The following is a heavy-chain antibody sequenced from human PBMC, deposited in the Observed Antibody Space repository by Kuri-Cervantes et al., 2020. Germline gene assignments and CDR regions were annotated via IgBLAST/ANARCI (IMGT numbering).Heavy chain of an antibody. V-gene: IGHV3-7*01. CDR2: IKQDGSDK. CDR3: ARVDFANDAFDI. J-gene: IGHJ3*02. CDR1: GFTFSHYW. Sequence: GGSLKTYFAASGFTFSHYWMSWVRQSPGKGLAWVGNIKQDGSDKYYVDSVKGRFTIARDNAKNSLYLQMNSLRAEDTAVYFCARVDFANDAFDIWGQGTMVTVSS. D-gene: IGHD2-2*03.